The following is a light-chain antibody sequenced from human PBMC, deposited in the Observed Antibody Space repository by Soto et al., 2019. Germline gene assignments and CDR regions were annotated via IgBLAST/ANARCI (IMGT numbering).Light chain of an antibody. CDR2: GAS. V-gene: IGKV3-20*01. J-gene: IGKJ1*01. CDR3: QQYGSSPLA. CDR1: QSVSSSY. Sequence: EIVLTQSPGTLSLSPGERATLSCRASQSVSSSYLAWYQQKPGQAPRLLIYGASSRATGIPDRFSGSGSGTDFPPTISRLEPEDFAVYYCQQYGSSPLAFGQGTKVEIK.